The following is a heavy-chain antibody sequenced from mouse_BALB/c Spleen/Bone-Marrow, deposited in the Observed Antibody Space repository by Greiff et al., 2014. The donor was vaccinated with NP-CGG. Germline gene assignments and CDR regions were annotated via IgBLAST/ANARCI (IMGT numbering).Heavy chain of an antibody. V-gene: IGHV1S81*02. CDR3: ARSGDGYYVDYFDY. D-gene: IGHD2-3*01. CDR1: GYTFTSYW. CDR2: INPSNGGT. Sequence: VKLMESGAELVRPGVPVKLSCKASGYTFTSYWMHWIKQRPERGLERIGEINPSNGGTNYNEKFKSKATLTVDKSSSTAYMQLSSLTSEDSAVYYCARSGDGYYVDYFDYWGQGTTLTVSS. J-gene: IGHJ2*01.